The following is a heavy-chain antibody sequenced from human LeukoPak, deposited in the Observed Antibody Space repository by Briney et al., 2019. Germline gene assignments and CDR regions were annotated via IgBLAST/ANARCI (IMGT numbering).Heavy chain of an antibody. V-gene: IGHV3-66*01. CDR1: GFTVSSNY. D-gene: IGHD6-13*01. Sequence: GGSLRLSCAASGFTVSSNYMSWVRQAPGKGLEWVLVIYSGGSTYYADSVKGRFTVSRDNSKNTLYLQMNSLRAEDTAVYYCARGGIAIPFDYWGQGTPVTVSS. CDR3: ARGGIAIPFDY. J-gene: IGHJ4*02. CDR2: IYSGGST.